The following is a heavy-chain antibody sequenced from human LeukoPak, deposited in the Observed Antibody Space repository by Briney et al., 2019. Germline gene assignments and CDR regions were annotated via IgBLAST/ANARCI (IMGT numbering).Heavy chain of an antibody. V-gene: IGHV4-39*01. CDR3: ARQLGIQLWFLDY. D-gene: IGHD5-18*01. CDR1: GGSMSSSTYY. CDR2: IYHSRST. Sequence: SETLSLTCTVSGGSMSSSTYYWGWIRQPPGKGLEWFGSIYHSRSTYYNPSLKSRVTISVDTSKNQFSLKLSSVTAADTAVYDCARQLGIQLWFLDYWGQGTLVTVSS. J-gene: IGHJ4*02.